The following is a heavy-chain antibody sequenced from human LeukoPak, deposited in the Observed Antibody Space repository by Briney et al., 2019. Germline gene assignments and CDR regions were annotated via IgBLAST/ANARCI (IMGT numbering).Heavy chain of an antibody. V-gene: IGHV3-30*18. Sequence: QPGGSLRLSCAASGFTFSSYGMHWVRQAPGKGLEWVAVISYDGSNKYYADSVKGRFTISRDNSKNTLYLQMNSLRAEDTAVYYCAKDGGYCSGGSCSTYYYYYMDAWGKGTTVTVSS. D-gene: IGHD2-15*01. J-gene: IGHJ6*03. CDR3: AKDGGYCSGGSCSTYYYYYMDA. CDR1: GFTFSSYG. CDR2: ISYDGSNK.